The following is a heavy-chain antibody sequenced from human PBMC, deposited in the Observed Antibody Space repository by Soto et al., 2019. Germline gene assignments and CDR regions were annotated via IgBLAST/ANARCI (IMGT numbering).Heavy chain of an antibody. J-gene: IGHJ4*02. CDR2: MNPRTGDT. D-gene: IGHD3-10*01. CDR3: VRQPGGVATPGDDY. Sequence: ASVKVSCKASGYNFDAFDIHWVRQAAGQGLEWMGWMNPRTGDTAFAQEFQDRVTMTSDTSRNTAYMEVSGLRSEDTAVYFCVRQPGGVATPGDDYWGRGTLVTVSS. CDR1: GYNFDAFD. V-gene: IGHV1-8*02.